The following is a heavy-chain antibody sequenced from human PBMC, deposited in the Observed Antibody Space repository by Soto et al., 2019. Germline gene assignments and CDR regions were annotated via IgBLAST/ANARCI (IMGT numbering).Heavy chain of an antibody. CDR3: AKDMRSGYDFWSGYGAFDY. J-gene: IGHJ4*02. CDR2: ISWNSGSI. V-gene: IGHV3-9*01. D-gene: IGHD3-3*01. Sequence: EVQLVESGGGLVQPGRSLRLSCAASEFTFDDYAMHWVRQAPGKGLEWVSGISWNSGSIGYADSVKGRFTISRDNAKNSLYLQMNSLRAEDTALYYCAKDMRSGYDFWSGYGAFDYWGQGTLVTVSS. CDR1: EFTFDDYA.